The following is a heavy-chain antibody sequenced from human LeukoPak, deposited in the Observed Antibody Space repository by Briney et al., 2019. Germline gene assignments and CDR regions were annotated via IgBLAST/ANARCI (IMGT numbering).Heavy chain of an antibody. D-gene: IGHD2-15*01. CDR1: GASIDSGGYS. CDR2: ISHSGVT. Sequence: PSQTLSLTCSVSGASIDSGGYSWTWIRQPPGKGLEFIGYISHSGVTSHNPSLKSRASISLDKSKNQFSLKPTSVSAADTAVYYCARLSDAYASTWYAAGIIWGQGMLVAVSS. CDR3: ARLSDAYASTWYAAGII. J-gene: IGHJ4*02. V-gene: IGHV4-30-2*01.